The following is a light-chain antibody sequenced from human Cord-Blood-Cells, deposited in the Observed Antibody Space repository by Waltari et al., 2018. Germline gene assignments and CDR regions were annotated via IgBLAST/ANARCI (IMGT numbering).Light chain of an antibody. CDR2: EGS. CDR1: SSAVGSYNL. Sequence: QSALTQPASVSGSPGQSITISCTGTSSAVGSYNLVSWYQQHPGKSPKLMIYEGSKRPSGVSNRCSGSKSGNTAFLTISWLQAEDEADYYCCSYAGSSTWVFGGGTKLTVL. J-gene: IGLJ3*02. CDR3: CSYAGSSTWV. V-gene: IGLV2-23*01.